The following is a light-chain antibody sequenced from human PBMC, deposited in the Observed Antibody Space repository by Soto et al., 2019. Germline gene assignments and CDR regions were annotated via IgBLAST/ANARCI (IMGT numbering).Light chain of an antibody. V-gene: IGLV2-14*01. CDR3: SSYTSSSTYV. J-gene: IGLJ1*01. CDR1: SSDVGGYNY. Sequence: QSVLAQPASVSGSPGQSITISCTGTSSDVGGYNYVSWYQQHPGKAPKLMIYEVSNRPSGVSNRFSGLKSGNTASLTISGLQAEDEADYYCSSYTSSSTYVFGTGTKVTVL. CDR2: EVS.